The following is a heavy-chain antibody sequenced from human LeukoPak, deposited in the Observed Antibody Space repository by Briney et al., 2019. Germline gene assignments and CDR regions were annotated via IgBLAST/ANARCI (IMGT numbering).Heavy chain of an antibody. D-gene: IGHD7-27*01. CDR3: ATIQIKLGYDAFDI. V-gene: IGHV1-24*01. CDR2: FDPEDGET. J-gene: IGHJ3*02. CDR1: GYTLTELS. Sequence: ASVKVSCKVSGYTLTELSMHWVRQAPGKGLEWMGGFDPEDGETIYAQKFQGRVTMTEDTSTDTAYMELGSLRSEDTAVYYCATIQIKLGYDAFDIWGQGTMVTVSS.